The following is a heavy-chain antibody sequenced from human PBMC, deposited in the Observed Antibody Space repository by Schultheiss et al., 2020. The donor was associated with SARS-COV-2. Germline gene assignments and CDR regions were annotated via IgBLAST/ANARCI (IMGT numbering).Heavy chain of an antibody. V-gene: IGHV3-33*08. CDR2: IWYDGSNK. J-gene: IGHJ4*02. CDR1: GFTFSSYG. Sequence: GESLKISCAASGFTFSSYGMHWVRQAPGKGLEWVAVIWYDGSNKYYADSVKGRFTISRDNSKNTLYLQMNSLRAEDTAVYYCARAPHFDWYYYFDYWGQGTLVTVSS. D-gene: IGHD3-9*01. CDR3: ARAPHFDWYYYFDY.